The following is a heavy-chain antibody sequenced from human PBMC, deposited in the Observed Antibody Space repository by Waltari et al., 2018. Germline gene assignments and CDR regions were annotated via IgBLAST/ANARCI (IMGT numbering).Heavy chain of an antibody. J-gene: IGHJ6*02. Sequence: QVQLQESGPGLVKPSETLSLTCSVSGSSISFYYWNWIRQSPGKGLEWIGNVYYTGRTNYNPSLKSRVIISVDTSKSQFSLMLRSVTAADTATYYCARLRREYDYDGMDVWGQGTAITVSS. CDR3: ARLRREYDYDGMDV. V-gene: IGHV4-59*01. CDR2: VYYTGRT. CDR1: GSSISFYY.